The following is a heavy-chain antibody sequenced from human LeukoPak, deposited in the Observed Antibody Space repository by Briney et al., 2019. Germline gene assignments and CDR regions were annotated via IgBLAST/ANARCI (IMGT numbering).Heavy chain of an antibody. V-gene: IGHV3-74*01. Sequence: GGSLRLSCAASGITFSTYWMHWVRQAPGKGLVWVSRINSDGSTTSYVDSVEGRFTISRDNAKNTLYLQMNSLRAEDTAVYYCAGAGTVVDYDPSDAFDVWGQGTMVTVSS. D-gene: IGHD3-22*01. J-gene: IGHJ3*01. CDR2: INSDGSTT. CDR3: AGAGTVVDYDPSDAFDV. CDR1: GITFSTYW.